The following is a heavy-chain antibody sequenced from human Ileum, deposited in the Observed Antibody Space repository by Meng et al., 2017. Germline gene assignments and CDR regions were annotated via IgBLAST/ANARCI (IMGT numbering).Heavy chain of an antibody. V-gene: IGHV1-69*13. Sequence: ASVKVSCKASGGTFSSYAISWVRQAPGQGLEWMGGIIPIFGTANYAQKFQGRVTITADESTSTAYMELSSLRSEDTAVYYCARLAVISAYSSGWYAFDYWGQGTLVTVSS. CDR1: GGTFSSYA. CDR2: IIPIFGTA. J-gene: IGHJ4*02. D-gene: IGHD6-19*01. CDR3: ARLAVISAYSSGWYAFDY.